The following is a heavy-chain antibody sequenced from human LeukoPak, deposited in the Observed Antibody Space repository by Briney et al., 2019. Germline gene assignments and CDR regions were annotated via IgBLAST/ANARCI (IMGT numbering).Heavy chain of an antibody. Sequence: GWALTLSCAASGLTFSHYSMNWVRQAPGKGLEWVSSISSSSTYINYAHSGKGRLTIARDNAKNSLSLQLNSVRAEDTAVYYCARETYYYDSSGYYYPKNFDDWGQGTLVTVSS. V-gene: IGHV3-21*01. CDR3: ARETYYYDSSGYYYPKNFDD. J-gene: IGHJ4*02. CDR1: GLTFSHYS. CDR2: ISSSSTYI. D-gene: IGHD3-22*01.